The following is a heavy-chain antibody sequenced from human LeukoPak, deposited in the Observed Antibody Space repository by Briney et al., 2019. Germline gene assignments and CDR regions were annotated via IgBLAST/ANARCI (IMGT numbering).Heavy chain of an antibody. V-gene: IGHV3-23*01. D-gene: IGHD5-12*01. Sequence: GGSLRLSCAASGFTFSSYAMSWVRQAPGKELERVSVISSSGSSTYYADSVKGRFTISRDNSKNTLYLQMNSLRAEDTAVYYCATRGGRGYDYSGFLDYWGQGTLVTVSS. J-gene: IGHJ4*02. CDR2: ISSSGSST. CDR3: ATRGGRGYDYSGFLDY. CDR1: GFTFSSYA.